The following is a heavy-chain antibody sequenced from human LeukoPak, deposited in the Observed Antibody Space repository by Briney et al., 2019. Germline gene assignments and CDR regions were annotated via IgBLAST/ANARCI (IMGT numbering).Heavy chain of an antibody. CDR1: GFTFDDYA. Sequence: PGRSLRLSCAASGFTFDDYAMRWVRQAPGKGLEWVSGISWNSGSIGYADSVKGRFTISRDNAKNSLYLQMNSLRAEDTALYYCATLATWGQGTLVTVSS. J-gene: IGHJ5*02. V-gene: IGHV3-9*01. CDR2: ISWNSGSI. CDR3: ATLAT. D-gene: IGHD1-1*01.